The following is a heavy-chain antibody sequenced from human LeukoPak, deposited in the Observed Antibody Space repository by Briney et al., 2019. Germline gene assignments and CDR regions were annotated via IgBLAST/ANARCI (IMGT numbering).Heavy chain of an antibody. V-gene: IGHV4-39*01. CDR3: ARRRYGDYVFDY. CDR2: IYYSGST. Sequence: PSETLSLTCTVSGGSISSSSYYWGWIRQPPGKGLEWIGSIYYSGSTYYNPSLKSRVTISVNTSKNQFSLKLSSVTAADTAVYYCARRRYGDYVFDYWGQGTLVTVSS. CDR1: GGSISSSSYY. D-gene: IGHD4-17*01. J-gene: IGHJ4*02.